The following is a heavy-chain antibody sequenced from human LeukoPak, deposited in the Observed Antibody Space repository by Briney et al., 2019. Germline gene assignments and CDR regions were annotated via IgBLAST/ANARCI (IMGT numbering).Heavy chain of an antibody. CDR1: VYSISSGFY. J-gene: IGHJ4*02. CDR2: IYNSGVT. V-gene: IGHV4-38-2*02. CDR3: ARGLGVSAWRYYFDY. Sequence: SETLSLTCSVSVYSISSGFYWGWIGRTPGKDLEWIGRIYNSGVTSSNPSLKSRVTMSVDTYKNQFSLRLTSVTAADTAVYSCARGLGVSAWRYYFDYWGQGTLVTVSS. D-gene: IGHD6-19*01.